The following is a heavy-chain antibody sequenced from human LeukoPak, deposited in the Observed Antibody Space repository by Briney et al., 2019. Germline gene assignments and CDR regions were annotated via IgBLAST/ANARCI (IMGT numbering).Heavy chain of an antibody. CDR2: INHSGST. V-gene: IGHV4-34*01. Sequence: SETLTLTCTVYGGSFSSYDWSWIRQPPGKGLEWIGEINHSGSTNYNPSLKSRVTISVGTSKNQFSLKLSSVTAADTAVYYCARSFSCGRTSCPLDYWGQGILVTVSS. J-gene: IGHJ4*02. D-gene: IGHD2-2*01. CDR1: GGSFSSYD. CDR3: ARSFSCGRTSCPLDY.